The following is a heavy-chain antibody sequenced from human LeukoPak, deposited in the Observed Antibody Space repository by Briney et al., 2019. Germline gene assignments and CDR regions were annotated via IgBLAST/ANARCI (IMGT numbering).Heavy chain of an antibody. Sequence: GASVKVSCKASGDSFTAFYIYWVRQAPGQGLEWMGWIHPRSGETNYAYKFRGRVTMTRDTSISTTYMDLGSLGSDDTAVYYCARDGEYGTGNYYRGCFDFWGQGTLVTVSS. V-gene: IGHV1-2*02. D-gene: IGHD3-10*01. CDR1: GDSFTAFY. CDR2: IHPRSGET. CDR3: ARDGEYGTGNYYRGCFDF. J-gene: IGHJ4*02.